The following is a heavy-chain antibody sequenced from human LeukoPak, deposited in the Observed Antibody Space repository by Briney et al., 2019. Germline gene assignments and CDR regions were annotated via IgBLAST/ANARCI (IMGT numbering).Heavy chain of an antibody. Sequence: GGSLRLSCAASGFTFSSYSMNWVRQAPGKGLEWVSSISSSSSYIYYADSVKGRFTISRDNSKNTLYLQMNSLRAEDTAVYYCARVVVWLGFDPWGQGTLVTVSS. CDR2: ISSSSSYI. CDR1: GFTFSSYS. CDR3: ARVVVWLGFDP. V-gene: IGHV3-21*01. J-gene: IGHJ5*02. D-gene: IGHD2-15*01.